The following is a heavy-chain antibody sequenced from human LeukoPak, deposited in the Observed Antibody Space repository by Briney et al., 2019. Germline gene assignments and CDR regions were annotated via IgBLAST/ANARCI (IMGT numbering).Heavy chain of an antibody. CDR1: RASISTYY. CDR2: IHYSGNT. CDR3: ASHRYWKYYLDY. Sequence: SETLSLTCTVSRASISTYYWSWIRQPPGKGLEWIGYIHYSGNTNYNPSLKSRVTISRDMSKNLISLTLTSLTAADTAVYFCASHRYWKYYLDYWGQGTLVTVSS. D-gene: IGHD1-1*01. V-gene: IGHV4-59*08. J-gene: IGHJ4*02.